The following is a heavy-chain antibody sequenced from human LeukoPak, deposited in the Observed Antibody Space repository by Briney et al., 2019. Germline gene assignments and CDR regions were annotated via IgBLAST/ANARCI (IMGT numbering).Heavy chain of an antibody. CDR2: INQDGSEK. CDR1: GFTFSNYW. Sequence: GGSLRLSCAASGFTFSNYWMSWVRQAPGKGLEWVANINQDGSEKYYVDSVKGRFTISRDNAKDSVNLQINSLRVEDTAVYYCARDGIDYWGQGTLVTVSS. D-gene: IGHD1-26*01. CDR3: ARDGIDY. J-gene: IGHJ4*02. V-gene: IGHV3-7*01.